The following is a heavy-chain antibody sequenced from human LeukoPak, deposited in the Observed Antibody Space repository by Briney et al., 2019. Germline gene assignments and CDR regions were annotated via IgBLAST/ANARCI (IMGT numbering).Heavy chain of an antibody. Sequence: SETLSLTCAVSGGSISSSNWWSWVRQPPGKGLEWIGSIYYSGSTYYNPSLKSRVTISVDTSKNQFSLKLSSVTAADTAVYYCARDGDYYDSSGYYYVDLFDYWGQGTLVTVSS. J-gene: IGHJ4*02. CDR2: IYYSGST. CDR1: GGSISSSNW. D-gene: IGHD3-22*01. CDR3: ARDGDYYDSSGYYYVDLFDY. V-gene: IGHV4-4*02.